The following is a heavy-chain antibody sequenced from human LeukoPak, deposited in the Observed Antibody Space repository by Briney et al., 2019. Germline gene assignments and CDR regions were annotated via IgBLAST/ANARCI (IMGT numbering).Heavy chain of an antibody. CDR2: IRQRGSDK. J-gene: IGHJ4*02. D-gene: IGHD4-23*01. Sequence: GGSLRLSCAASGFTFSNYWMSGVGQAPGKGREGVANIRQRGSDKYYVGSVNGRFTISRDNAENSLYLQVNSLRAEDTAVYYCARGRYGGNSYYFDYWGQGTLVTVSS. CDR3: ARGRYGGNSYYFDY. CDR1: GFTFSNYW. V-gene: IGHV3-7*01.